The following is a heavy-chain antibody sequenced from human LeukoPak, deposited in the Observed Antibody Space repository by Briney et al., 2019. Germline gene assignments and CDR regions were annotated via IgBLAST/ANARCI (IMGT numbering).Heavy chain of an antibody. CDR2: IIPIFGTA. V-gene: IGHV1-69*06. Sequence: SVKVSCKASGGTFSSYAISWVRQAPGQGLEWMGGIIPIFGTANYAQKFQGRVTITVDKSTSTAYMELSSLRSEDTAVYYCATYMGGSGWYYGMDVWGKGTTVTVSS. CDR1: GGTFSSYA. J-gene: IGHJ6*04. CDR3: ATYMGGSGWYYGMDV. D-gene: IGHD3-10*01.